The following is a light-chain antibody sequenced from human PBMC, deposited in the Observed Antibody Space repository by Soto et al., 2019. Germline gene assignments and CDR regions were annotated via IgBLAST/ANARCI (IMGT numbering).Light chain of an antibody. CDR2: GAS. CDR1: QTVSSNF. V-gene: IGKV3-20*01. J-gene: IGKJ3*01. Sequence: EIVLTQSPGTLSLSPGESATLSCRASQTVSSNFLAWFQRNPGQAPRLLVYGASNRATGIPDRFSGSGSGTDFTLTISRVEPEDFAVYYCQQYSRPPFTFGPGTTLEIK. CDR3: QQYSRPPFT.